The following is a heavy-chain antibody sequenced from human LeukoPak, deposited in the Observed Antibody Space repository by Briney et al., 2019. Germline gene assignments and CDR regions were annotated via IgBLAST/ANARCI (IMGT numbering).Heavy chain of an antibody. V-gene: IGHV4-61*02. D-gene: IGHD3-16*01. CDR1: GYSISSGNY. CDR2: IYSSGST. Sequence: PSETLSLTCSVSGYSISSGNYWSWIRQPAGKGLEWIGRIYSSGSTNYNPSLKSRVTISVDTSKNQFSLNLSSVTAADTAVYSCARDGGTGYFDYWGQGTLVTVSS. CDR3: ARDGGTGYFDY. J-gene: IGHJ4*02.